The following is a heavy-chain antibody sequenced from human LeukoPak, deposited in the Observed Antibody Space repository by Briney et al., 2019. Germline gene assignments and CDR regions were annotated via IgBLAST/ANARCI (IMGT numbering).Heavy chain of an antibody. CDR3: ASSGYSSVAYCFDY. CDR2: INPNSGGT. CDR1: GYTFTGYY. D-gene: IGHD3-22*01. V-gene: IGHV1-2*06. J-gene: IGHJ4*02. Sequence: GASVKVSCKASGYTFTGYYMHWVRQAPGQGLEWMGRINPNSGGTNYAQKFQGRVTMTRDTPISTAYMELSRLRSDDTAVYYCASSGYSSVAYCFDYWGQGTLVTVSS.